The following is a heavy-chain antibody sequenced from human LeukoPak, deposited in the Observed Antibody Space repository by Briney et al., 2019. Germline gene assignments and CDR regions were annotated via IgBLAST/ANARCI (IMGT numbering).Heavy chain of an antibody. V-gene: IGHV1-24*01. D-gene: IGHD4-17*01. J-gene: IGHJ4*02. CDR1: GYTLTELS. CDR3: ATGSYGDYSG. CDR2: FYTEDGET. Sequence: ASVRVSCKVSGYTLTELSMHWGRQAPGKGLEWMGGFYTEDGETIYAQKFQGRVTITEDRSTDTAYMDPSSLSSEDTAVYYCATGSYGDYSGWGQGTLVTVSS.